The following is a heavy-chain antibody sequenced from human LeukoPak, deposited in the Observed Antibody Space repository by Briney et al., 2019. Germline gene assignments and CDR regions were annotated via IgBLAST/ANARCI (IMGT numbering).Heavy chain of an antibody. V-gene: IGHV4-59*01. J-gene: IGHJ4*02. CDR1: GGSISSYY. CDR2: IYYSGST. CDR3: ARVTGYMIKDYFDY. D-gene: IGHD3-22*01. Sequence: PSETLSLTCTVSGGSISSYYWSWIRQPPGKGLEWIGYIYYSGSTNYNPSLKSRVTISVETSKNQFSLKLSSVTAADTAVYYCARVTGYMIKDYFDYWGQGTLVTVSS.